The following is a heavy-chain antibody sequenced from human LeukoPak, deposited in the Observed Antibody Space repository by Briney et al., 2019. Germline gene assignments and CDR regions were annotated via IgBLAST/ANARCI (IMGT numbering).Heavy chain of an antibody. CDR2: INPSGGST. D-gene: IGHD3-10*01. CDR1: GYTFTSYY. J-gene: IGHJ3*02. V-gene: IGHV1-46*01. Sequence: GASVKVSCKASGYTFTSYYMHWVRQAPGQGLEWMGIINPSGGSTSYAQKFQGRVTMTSDTSTSTVYMELSSLRSEDTAVYYCASHGSGSYYNAVAFDIWGQGTMVTVSS. CDR3: ASHGSGSYYNAVAFDI.